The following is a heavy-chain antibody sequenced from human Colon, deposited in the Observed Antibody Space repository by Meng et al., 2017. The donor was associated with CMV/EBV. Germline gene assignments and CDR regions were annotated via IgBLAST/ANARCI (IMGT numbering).Heavy chain of an antibody. D-gene: IGHD3-16*01. CDR3: VRDARGGGRFDP. V-gene: IGHV4-30-4*08. J-gene: IGHJ5*02. Sequence: CSVSGGSISSGDSYWSWIRQPPGKGLEWIGYIYRSGNTYYNLSLKSRLTISVDTSKNQFSLKLNSVTAADTAIYYCVRDARGGGRFDPWGQGTLVTVSS. CDR1: GGSISSGDSY. CDR2: IYRSGNT.